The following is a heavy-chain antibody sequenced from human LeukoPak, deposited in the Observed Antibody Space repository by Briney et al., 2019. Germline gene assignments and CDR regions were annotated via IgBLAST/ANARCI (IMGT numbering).Heavy chain of an antibody. CDR2: IYSGGTT. V-gene: IGHV3-53*01. D-gene: IGHD1-26*01. CDR3: AKYSGSYYYPPNWDS. CDR1: GFTASTNH. J-gene: IGHJ4*02. Sequence: GGSLRLSCAASGFTASTNHLSWVRQAPGKGLEWVSVIYSGGTTYYADSVKGRFTLSRDYPKNTLYLQMNSLRAEDTAVYFCAKYSGSYYYPPNWDSWGQGTLVTVSS.